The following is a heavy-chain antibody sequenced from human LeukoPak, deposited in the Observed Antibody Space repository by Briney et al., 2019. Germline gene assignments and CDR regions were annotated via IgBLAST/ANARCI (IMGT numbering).Heavy chain of an antibody. D-gene: IGHD2-2*01. V-gene: IGHV1-8*01. Sequence: ASVKVSCKASGYTFTSYDINWVRQAPGQGLECMGWMNPNSGNTGYAQKFQGRVTMTRNTSISTAYMELSSLRSEDTAVYYCARGPYIVVVPAATTLYYYYHGMDVWGQGTTVTVSS. CDR2: MNPNSGNT. CDR3: ARGPYIVVVPAATTLYYYYHGMDV. CDR1: GYTFTSYD. J-gene: IGHJ6*02.